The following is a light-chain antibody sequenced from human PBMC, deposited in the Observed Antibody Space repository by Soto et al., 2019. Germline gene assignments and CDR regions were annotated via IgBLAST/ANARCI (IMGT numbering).Light chain of an antibody. CDR2: GAS. CDR1: QSVSSTY. CDR3: QQHGGSPYT. J-gene: IGKJ2*01. Sequence: EVVLTQSPGTLSLSPGERATLFCRASQSVSSTYLSWYQQIPGQAPRLLISGASNRAAGIPDRFSGSGSGTDFTLTISSLEPEDFAVYYCQQHGGSPYTFGQGTKLEIK. V-gene: IGKV3-20*01.